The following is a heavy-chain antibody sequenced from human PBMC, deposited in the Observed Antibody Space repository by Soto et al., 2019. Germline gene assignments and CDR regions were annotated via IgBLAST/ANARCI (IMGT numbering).Heavy chain of an antibody. CDR2: IKQDGSEI. Sequence: DVRLVESGGGLVQPGGSLKLSCEDSGLPKYWMAWVRQAPGKGLEWVANIKQDGSEIEDVDAVKGRFTISRDNAKKSLYLQMHSLTVEDTAVYYCARGGGWLIEDWGQGIKVTVSS. V-gene: IGHV3-7*01. J-gene: IGHJ4*02. CDR1: GLPKYW. D-gene: IGHD3-16*01. CDR3: ARGGGWLIED.